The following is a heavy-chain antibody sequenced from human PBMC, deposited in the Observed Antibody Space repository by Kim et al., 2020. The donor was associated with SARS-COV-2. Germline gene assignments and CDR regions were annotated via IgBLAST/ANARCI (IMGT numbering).Heavy chain of an antibody. D-gene: IGHD3-10*01. CDR3: ARASQNSLWFGDVYDY. CDR1: GFTFSSYD. J-gene: IGHJ4*02. CDR2: IGTAGDT. V-gene: IGHV3-13*01. Sequence: GGSLRLSCAASGFTFSSYDMHWVRQATGKGLEWVSAIGTAGDTYYPGSVKGRFTISRENAKNSLYLQMNSLRAGDTAVYYCARASQNSLWFGDVYDYWGQGTLVTVSS.